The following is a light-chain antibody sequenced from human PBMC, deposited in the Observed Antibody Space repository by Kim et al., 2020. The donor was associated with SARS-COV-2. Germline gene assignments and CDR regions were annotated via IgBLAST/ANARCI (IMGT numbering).Light chain of an antibody. CDR1: QSIGRW. J-gene: IGKJ1*01. CDR2: QAS. Sequence: DVQMTQSPSTLSASVGDRVTLTCRASQSIGRWLAWYQQKPGKAPTLLIYQASTLHTGVSSRFSGSGSGTEFTLTISSLQPDDLATYNCKQYNTCSGTFGQGTKVDIK. V-gene: IGKV1-5*03. CDR3: KQYNTCSGT.